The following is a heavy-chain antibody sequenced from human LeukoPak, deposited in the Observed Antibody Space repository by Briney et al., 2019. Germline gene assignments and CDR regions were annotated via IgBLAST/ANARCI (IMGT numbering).Heavy chain of an antibody. Sequence: GGSLRLSCAASGFTFSSYSMNWVRQAPGKGLEWVSYISSSSSTIYYADSVKGRFTISRDNAKNSLYLQMNSLRADDTAVYYCAKIQGWFNDAFHIGGQGTMVTVSS. J-gene: IGHJ3*02. D-gene: IGHD6-19*01. V-gene: IGHV3-48*01. CDR3: AKIQGWFNDAFHI. CDR2: ISSSSSTI. CDR1: GFTFSSYS.